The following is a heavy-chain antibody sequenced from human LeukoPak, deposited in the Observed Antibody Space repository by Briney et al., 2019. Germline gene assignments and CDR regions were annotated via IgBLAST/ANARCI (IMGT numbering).Heavy chain of an antibody. CDR2: IRSKANSYTT. CDR1: GFTFSGSA. V-gene: IGHV3-73*01. Sequence: GGSLRLSCAASGFTFSGSAMHWVRQASGKGLEWVGRIRSKANSYTTAYAASVKGRFTISRDDSKNTAYLQMNSLKTEDTAVYYCTRRRGTDYFDYWGQGTLVTVSS. J-gene: IGHJ4*02. CDR3: TRRRGTDYFDY. D-gene: IGHD1-1*01.